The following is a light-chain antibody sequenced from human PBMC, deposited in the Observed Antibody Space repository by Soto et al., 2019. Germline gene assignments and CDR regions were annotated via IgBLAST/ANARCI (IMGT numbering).Light chain of an antibody. CDR3: CSYVGATTYV. J-gene: IGLJ1*01. Sequence: QSALTQPASVSGSPGQSITITCTGSASNIGGYNLVSWYQHHAGKAPKVIIYEGVKRPSVVSNRFSGFKSGTTASLTISGLQAEDEADYYCCSYVGATTYVFGSGTKLTVL. CDR2: EGV. V-gene: IGLV2-23*01. CDR1: ASNIGGYNL.